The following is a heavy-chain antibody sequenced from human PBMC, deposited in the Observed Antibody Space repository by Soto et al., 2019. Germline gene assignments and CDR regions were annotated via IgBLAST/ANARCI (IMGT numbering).Heavy chain of an antibody. J-gene: IGHJ4*02. V-gene: IGHV1-69*12. CDR3: ASMITFGGVIVSAARFDY. CDR1: GGTFSSYA. D-gene: IGHD3-16*02. Sequence: QVQLVQSGAEVKKPGSSVKVSCKASGGTFSSYAISWVRQAPGQGLEWMGGIIPIFGTANYAQKFQGRVTITADESTSTAYMELSSLRSEYTAVYYCASMITFGGVIVSAARFDYWGQGTLVTVSS. CDR2: IIPIFGTA.